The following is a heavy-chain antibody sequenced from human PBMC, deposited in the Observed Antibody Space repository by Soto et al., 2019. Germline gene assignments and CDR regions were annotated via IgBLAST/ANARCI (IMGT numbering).Heavy chain of an antibody. D-gene: IGHD4-17*01. CDR1: GFTFSSYG. V-gene: IGHV3-33*01. CDR2: IWYDGSNK. Sequence: QVQLVESGGGVVQPGRSLRLSCAASGFTFSSYGMHWVRQAPGKGLEWVAVIWYDGSNKYYADSVKGRFTISRDNSKNTLYLQMNRLRAEDTAVYYCARDHYGDYFDYWGQGTLVTVSS. CDR3: ARDHYGDYFDY. J-gene: IGHJ4*02.